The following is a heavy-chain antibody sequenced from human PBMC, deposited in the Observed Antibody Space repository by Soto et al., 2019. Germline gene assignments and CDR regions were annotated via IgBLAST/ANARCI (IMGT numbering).Heavy chain of an antibody. Sequence: SETLSLTSSVSGGSISSYYWSWIRQPPGKGLEWIGYIYYSGSTNYNPSLKSRVTISVDTSKNQFSLKLSSVTAADTAVYYCARAHAWAFDIWGQGTMVTVSS. J-gene: IGHJ3*02. V-gene: IGHV4-59*01. CDR3: ARAHAWAFDI. CDR1: GGSISSYY. CDR2: IYYSGST. D-gene: IGHD7-27*01.